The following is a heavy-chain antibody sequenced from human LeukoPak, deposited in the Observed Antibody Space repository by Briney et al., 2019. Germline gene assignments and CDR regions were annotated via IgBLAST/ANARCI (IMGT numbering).Heavy chain of an antibody. CDR3: AREAQGYCTNGVCYGAGGEDY. CDR2: IIPIFGTA. Sequence: SVKVSCKASGGTFSSYAISWVRQAPGQGLEWTGAIIPIFGTANYAQKFQGRVTITSDESTSTAYMELSSLRSEDTAVYYCAREAQGYCTNGVCYGAGGEDYWGQGTLVTVSS. D-gene: IGHD2-8*01. CDR1: GGTFSSYA. V-gene: IGHV1-69*13. J-gene: IGHJ4*02.